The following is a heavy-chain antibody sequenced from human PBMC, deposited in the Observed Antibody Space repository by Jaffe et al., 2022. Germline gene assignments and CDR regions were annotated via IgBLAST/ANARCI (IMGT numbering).Heavy chain of an antibody. V-gene: IGHV4-38-2*01. CDR1: GYSISSGYY. CDR3: ARSHSIAAAGSRSDLLYAPYYFDY. CDR2: IYHSGST. D-gene: IGHD6-13*01. Sequence: QVQLQESGPGLVKPSETLSLTCAVSGYSISSGYYWGWIRQPPGKGLEWIGSIYHSGSTYYNPSLKSRVTISVDTSKNQFSLKLSSVTAADTAVYYCARSHSIAAAGSRSDLLYAPYYFDYWGQGTLVTVSS. J-gene: IGHJ4*02.